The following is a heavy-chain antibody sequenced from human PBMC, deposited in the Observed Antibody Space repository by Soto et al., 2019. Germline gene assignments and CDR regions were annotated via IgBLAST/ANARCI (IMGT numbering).Heavy chain of an antibody. D-gene: IGHD1-26*01. CDR1: VFTVSSNY. CDR2: ISGSGGVT. V-gene: IGHV3-23*01. Sequence: GSLRLSCAASVFTVSSNYMSWVRQAPGKGLEWVSAISGSGGVTHYTDSVKGRFTTSGANSKNTVYLQMNSLKAEDTAVYYCAIDPFSGDIVGTTNWGQGTPVTVAS. J-gene: IGHJ4*02. CDR3: AIDPFSGDIVGTTN.